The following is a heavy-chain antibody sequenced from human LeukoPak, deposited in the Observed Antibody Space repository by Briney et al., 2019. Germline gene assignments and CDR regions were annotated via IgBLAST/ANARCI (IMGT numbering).Heavy chain of an antibody. D-gene: IGHD6-13*01. CDR1: GGSFSGYY. Sequence: PSETLSLTCAVYGGSFSGYYWSWIRQPPGKGLEWIGEINHSGSTNYNPSLKSRVTISVDTSKNQFSLKLSSVTAADTAVYYCARMPRGDEAADYWGQGTLVTVSS. V-gene: IGHV4-34*01. CDR2: INHSGST. J-gene: IGHJ4*02. CDR3: ARMPRGDEAADY.